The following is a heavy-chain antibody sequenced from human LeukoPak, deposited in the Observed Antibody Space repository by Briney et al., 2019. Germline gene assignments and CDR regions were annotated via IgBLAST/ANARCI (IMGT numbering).Heavy chain of an antibody. D-gene: IGHD1-1*01. Sequence: KPSESLSLTWSVSGASVSSYYWNWLRQPPGKGLEWIGYRSYTGTTNYIPSLQSRVTISVDTSKNQFSLRLRSVTAADTAVYYCATWRTAKTGFDYWGQGTLVTVSS. J-gene: IGHJ4*02. CDR1: GASVSSYY. V-gene: IGHV4-59*08. CDR3: ATWRTAKTGFDY. CDR2: RSYTGTT.